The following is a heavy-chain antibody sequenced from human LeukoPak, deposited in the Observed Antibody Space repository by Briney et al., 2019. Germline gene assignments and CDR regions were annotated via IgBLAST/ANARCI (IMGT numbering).Heavy chain of an antibody. V-gene: IGHV3-23*01. Sequence: PGGSLRLSCAASGFTFSSYAMSWVRQAPGKGLEWVSAISGSGGSTYYADSVKGRFTISRDNSMNTVNLQMNSLRAEDTAVYFCAKAAFFYGSGTYYNDYWGQGTLVTVSS. J-gene: IGHJ4*02. CDR2: ISGSGGST. D-gene: IGHD3-10*01. CDR3: AKAAFFYGSGTYYNDY. CDR1: GFTFSSYA.